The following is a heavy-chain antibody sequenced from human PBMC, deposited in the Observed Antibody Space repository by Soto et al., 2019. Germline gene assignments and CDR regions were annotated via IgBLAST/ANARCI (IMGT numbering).Heavy chain of an antibody. CDR1: GGSFSGYY. CDR2: INHSGST. Sequence: PSETLSLTCAVYGGSFSGYYWSWIRQPPGKGLEWIGEINHSGSTNYNPSLKSRVTISVDTSKNQFSLKLSSVTAADTAVYYCARGSAYYDILTGPRGRWFDPWGQGTLVTVPS. CDR3: ARGSAYYDILTGPRGRWFDP. J-gene: IGHJ5*02. V-gene: IGHV4-34*01. D-gene: IGHD3-9*01.